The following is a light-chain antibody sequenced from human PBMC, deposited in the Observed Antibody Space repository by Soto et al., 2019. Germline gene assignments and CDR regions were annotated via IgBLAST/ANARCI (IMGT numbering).Light chain of an antibody. CDR3: CSYTSRTTYV. CDR1: ASDVGGYNY. Sequence: QSLLAQPASVSGSPGQSITISCTGTASDVGGYNYVSWYQQHPGKAPKLMIHAVSNRPSGISSRFSGSKSGNTASLTISGLQSEDEADYFCCSYTSRTTYVFGTGTKVNVL. V-gene: IGLV2-14*01. J-gene: IGLJ1*01. CDR2: AVS.